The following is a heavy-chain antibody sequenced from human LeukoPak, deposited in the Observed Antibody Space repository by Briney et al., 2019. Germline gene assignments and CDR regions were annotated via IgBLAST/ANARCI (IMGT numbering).Heavy chain of an antibody. J-gene: IGHJ4*02. D-gene: IGHD3-16*01. CDR2: IYSGGST. CDR1: GFTVSNNF. Sequence: PGGSLRLSCAASGFTVSNNFMSWVRQAPGKGLEWVSVIYSGGSTFYADSVQGRFTISRDNSKNTLYLQMNSLRAEDTAVYYCARGVMFSYWGQGTLVTVPS. V-gene: IGHV3-66*01. CDR3: ARGVMFSY.